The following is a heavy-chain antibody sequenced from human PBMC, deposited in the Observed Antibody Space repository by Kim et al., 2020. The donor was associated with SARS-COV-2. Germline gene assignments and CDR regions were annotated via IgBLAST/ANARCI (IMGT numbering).Heavy chain of an antibody. CDR2: IYYSGST. Sequence: SETLSLTCTVSGGSISSGGYYWSWIRQHPGKGLEWIGYIYYSGSTYYNPSLKSRVTISVDTFKNQFSLKLSSVTAADTAVYYCARVLRELGPTVTTVGFIDYWGQGTLVTVSS. J-gene: IGHJ4*02. CDR3: ARVLRELGPTVTTVGFIDY. V-gene: IGHV4-31*03. D-gene: IGHD4-17*01. CDR1: GGSISSGGYY.